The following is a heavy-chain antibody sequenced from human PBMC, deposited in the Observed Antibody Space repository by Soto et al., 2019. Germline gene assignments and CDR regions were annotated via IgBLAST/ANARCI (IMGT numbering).Heavy chain of an antibody. Sequence: GGSLRLSCAASGFTFSSYGMHWVRQAPGKGLEWVAVIWYDGSNKYYADSVKGRFTISRDNSKNTLYLQMNSLRAEDTAVYYCARDRDGIAAAGVFDYWGQGTLVTVSS. V-gene: IGHV3-33*01. CDR2: IWYDGSNK. J-gene: IGHJ4*02. CDR1: GFTFSSYG. D-gene: IGHD6-13*01. CDR3: ARDRDGIAAAGVFDY.